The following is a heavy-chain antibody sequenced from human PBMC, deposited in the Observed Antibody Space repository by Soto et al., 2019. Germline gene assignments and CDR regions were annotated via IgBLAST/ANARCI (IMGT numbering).Heavy chain of an antibody. D-gene: IGHD3-10*01. J-gene: IGHJ4*02. CDR1: GGTFNTHT. CDR2: IIPMLGMS. V-gene: IGHV1-69*02. Sequence: QVHLVQFGAEVRKPGSSVKVSCTASGGTFNTHTIRWVRQAPGLGLEWMGRIIPMLGMSNSPHKFQGRVSITADKSTSTVYMALSRLTSDDTAVYYCATSYGSGSSHFDSWGQGTLVTV. CDR3: ATSYGSGSSHFDS.